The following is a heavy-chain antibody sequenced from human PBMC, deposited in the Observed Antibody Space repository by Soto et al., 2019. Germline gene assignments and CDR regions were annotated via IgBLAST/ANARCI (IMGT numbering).Heavy chain of an antibody. CDR2: ISAYSGST. J-gene: IGHJ6*03. V-gene: IGHV1-18*01. CDR1: GYTFTSYG. Sequence: GASVKVSCKASGYTFTSYGISWVRQAPGQGLEWMGWISAYSGSTNYNPSLKSRVTISVDTSKNQFSLKLSSVTAADTAVYYCARHQRFLERFYYMDVWGKGTTVPVSS. CDR3: ARHQRFLERFYYMDV. D-gene: IGHD3-3*01.